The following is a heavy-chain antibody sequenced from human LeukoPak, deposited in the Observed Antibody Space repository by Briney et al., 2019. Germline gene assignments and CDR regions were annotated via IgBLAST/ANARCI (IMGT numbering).Heavy chain of an antibody. V-gene: IGHV3-21*01. Sequence: GGSLRLSCAASGFAFSNYNMNWVRQAPGKGLEWVSSISSSGIYTYYRDSVKGRFTISRDNSKNTLYLQMNSLRAEDTAVYYCAKDTVMVLVNWYFDLWGRGTLVTVSS. CDR1: GFAFSNYN. J-gene: IGHJ2*01. CDR2: ISSSGIYT. CDR3: AKDTVMVLVNWYFDL. D-gene: IGHD5-18*01.